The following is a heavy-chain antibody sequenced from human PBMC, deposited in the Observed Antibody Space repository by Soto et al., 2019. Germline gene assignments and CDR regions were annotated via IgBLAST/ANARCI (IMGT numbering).Heavy chain of an antibody. CDR3: AKVYGDYGGGFDY. CDR1: GFTFSSYA. Sequence: GGSLRLSCSASGFTFSSYAMSWVRQAPGKGLEWVSAISGSGGSTYYADSVKGLFTISRDNSKNTLYLQMNSLRAEDTAVYYCAKVYGDYGGGFDYWGQGTLVAFSS. D-gene: IGHD4-17*01. CDR2: ISGSGGST. J-gene: IGHJ4*02. V-gene: IGHV3-23*01.